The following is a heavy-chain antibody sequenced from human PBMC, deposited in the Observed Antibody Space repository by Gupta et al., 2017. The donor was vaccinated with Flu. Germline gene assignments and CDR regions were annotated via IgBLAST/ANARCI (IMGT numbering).Heavy chain of an antibody. D-gene: IGHD4-11*01. CDR3: TADSTVTTDYGMDV. J-gene: IGHJ6*02. CDR2: IKRKFEGGTT. CDR1: EFTFINAW. Sequence: EVQLVESGGGLKPGGSLRLSCAASEFTFINAWMNWVRQDPGKGLEWVGRIKRKFEGGTTDYAAPVKGRFTISRDDSNYIMYLQMNSLKIEDTAVYYCTADSTVTTDYGMDVWGQGASVTVSS. V-gene: IGHV3-15*01.